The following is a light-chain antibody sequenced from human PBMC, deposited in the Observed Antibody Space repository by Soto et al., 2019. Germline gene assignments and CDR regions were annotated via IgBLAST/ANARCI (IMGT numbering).Light chain of an antibody. J-gene: IGLJ2*01. CDR1: TGVVTSGHY. V-gene: IGLV7-46*01. CDR3: LLSYRSGRV. CDR2: DTN. Sequence: QTVVTQEASLTVSPGGTVTLTCGSRTGVVTSGHYPYWFLQKPGQAPSALIYDTNNKHSWTPDRFSGSLLGGKAALTRSGAQPEDEAEYYCLLSYRSGRVFGGGTKLTVL.